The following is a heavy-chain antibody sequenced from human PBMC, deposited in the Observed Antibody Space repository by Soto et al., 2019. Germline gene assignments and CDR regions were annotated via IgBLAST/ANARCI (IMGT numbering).Heavy chain of an antibody. CDR1: GYTFTSYG. D-gene: IGHD5-18*01. CDR3: AKERGYSYGYDY. J-gene: IGHJ4*02. V-gene: IGHV1-18*01. CDR2: ISAYNGNT. Sequence: QVQLVQSGAEVKKPGASVKVSCKASGYTFTSYGISWVRQAPGQGLEWMGCISAYNGNTNYAQKLQGRVTMTTDTSTSTGYMELRSLRSDDTAGYYCAKERGYSYGYDYWGQGTLVTVSS.